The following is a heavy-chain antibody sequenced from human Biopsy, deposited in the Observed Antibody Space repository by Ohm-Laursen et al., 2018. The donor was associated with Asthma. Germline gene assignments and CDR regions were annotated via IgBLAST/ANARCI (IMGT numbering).Heavy chain of an antibody. V-gene: IGHV1-3*04. CDR1: GYNFISFA. Sequence: ASVNSCKASGYNFISFAIHWVRQAPGQRLEWMGWVNTGNGDTKYSQKFQGRVTITRDTSASTAYMELRSLRSEDTATYYCARTYYDFLTGQVKDVFGVWGQGTMVTVSS. CDR2: VNTGNGDT. CDR3: ARTYYDFLTGQVKDVFGV. D-gene: IGHD3-9*01. J-gene: IGHJ3*01.